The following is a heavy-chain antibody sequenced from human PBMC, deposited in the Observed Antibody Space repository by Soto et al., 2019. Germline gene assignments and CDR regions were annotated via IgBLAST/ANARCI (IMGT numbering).Heavy chain of an antibody. CDR2: IYPGDSDT. CDR1: GYSFTSYW. D-gene: IGHD2-2*01. Sequence: LGESLKISCKGSGYSFTSYWIGWVRQMPGKGLEWMGIIYPGDSDTRYSPSFQGQVTISADKSISTAYLQWSSLKASDTAMYYCARRYCSSTSCYDNWFDPWGQGTLVTVSS. CDR3: ARRYCSSTSCYDNWFDP. V-gene: IGHV5-51*01. J-gene: IGHJ5*02.